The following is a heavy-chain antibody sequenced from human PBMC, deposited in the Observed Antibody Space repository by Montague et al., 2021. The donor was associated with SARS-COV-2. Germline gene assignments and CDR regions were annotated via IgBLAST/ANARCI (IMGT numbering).Heavy chain of an antibody. Sequence: SETLSLTCTVSGASVGSSNFYWSWIRQPPGKGLEWIGYMYYTGHTYYNPSLESRVTMPVDPSKNQFSLTLTSVTAADTAVYYCARSRDNVPSRPVFDYWGQGALVTVSS. CDR2: MYYTGHT. J-gene: IGHJ4*02. V-gene: IGHV4-61*01. CDR3: ARSRDNVPSRPVFDY. D-gene: IGHD6-6*01. CDR1: GASVGSSNFY.